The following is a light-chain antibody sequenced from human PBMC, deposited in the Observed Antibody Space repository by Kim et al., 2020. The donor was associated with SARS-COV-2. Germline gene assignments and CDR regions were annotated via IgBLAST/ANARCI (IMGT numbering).Light chain of an antibody. Sequence: ASVGDRVTITCRARQSITYYLNWYQQKPGKAPKLLIYAASSLQSGVPSRFSGSGSGTDFTLTISSLQPEDFATYYCQQSYSTPRTFGQGTKVDIK. CDR2: AAS. J-gene: IGKJ1*01. V-gene: IGKV1-39*01. CDR3: QQSYSTPRT. CDR1: QSITYY.